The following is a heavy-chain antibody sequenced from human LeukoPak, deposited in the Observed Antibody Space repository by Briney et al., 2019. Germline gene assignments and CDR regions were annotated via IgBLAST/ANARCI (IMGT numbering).Heavy chain of an antibody. CDR2: ISSDGSIK. CDR3: ARDSLQGSGSSFDY. V-gene: IGHV3-30*04. J-gene: IGHJ4*02. CDR1: GFTFRNYP. Sequence: GGSLRLSCAASGFTFRNYPMHWVRQAPGKGLEWVAVISSDGSIKYYADSVKGRFTISRDDSKSTLYLQMNSLRTEDTAVYYCARDSLQGSGSSFDYWGQGTLVTVSS. D-gene: IGHD3-10*01.